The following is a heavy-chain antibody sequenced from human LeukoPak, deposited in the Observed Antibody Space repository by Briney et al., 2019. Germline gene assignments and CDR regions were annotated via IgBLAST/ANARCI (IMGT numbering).Heavy chain of an antibody. D-gene: IGHD3-10*01. Sequence: ASVKVSCKVSGYTLTELSMHWVRQAPGKGLEWMGGFDPEDGETIYAQKFQGRVTMTEDTSTDTAYMELSSLRSEDTAVYYCPTDLNYYGSGSYYDYWGQGTLVTVSS. CDR1: GYTLTELS. CDR2: FDPEDGET. J-gene: IGHJ4*02. V-gene: IGHV1-24*01. CDR3: PTDLNYYGSGSYYDY.